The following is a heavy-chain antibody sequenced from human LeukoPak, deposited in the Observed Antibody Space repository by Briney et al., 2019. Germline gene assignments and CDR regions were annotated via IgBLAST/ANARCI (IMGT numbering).Heavy chain of an antibody. CDR3: AREDSSSWGPFDY. Sequence: SETLSLTCTVSGASVSTYYWSWIRQPPGKGLEWIGRIYTSGSTDYNPSLKSRITMSIDTSKNHFSLKLSSVTAADTGVYFCAREDSSSWGPFDYWGQGTLVTVSS. V-gene: IGHV4-4*07. CDR1: GASVSTYY. J-gene: IGHJ4*02. CDR2: IYTSGST. D-gene: IGHD6-6*01.